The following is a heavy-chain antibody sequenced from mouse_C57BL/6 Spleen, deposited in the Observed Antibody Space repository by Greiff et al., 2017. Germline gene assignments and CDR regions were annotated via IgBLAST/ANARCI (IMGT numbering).Heavy chain of an antibody. J-gene: IGHJ4*01. V-gene: IGHV7-3*01. Sequence: EVQGVESGGGLVQPGGSLSLSCAASGFTFTDYYMSWVRQPPGKALEWLGFIRNKANGYTTEYSASVKGRFTISRDNSQSILYLQMNALRAEDSATYYCARGNLYYYAMDYWGQGTSVTVSS. CDR3: ARGNLYYYAMDY. CDR2: IRNKANGYTT. CDR1: GFTFTDYY. D-gene: IGHD2-1*01.